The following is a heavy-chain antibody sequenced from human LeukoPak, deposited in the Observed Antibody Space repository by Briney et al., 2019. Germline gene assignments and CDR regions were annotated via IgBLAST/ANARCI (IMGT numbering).Heavy chain of an antibody. CDR3: ARGNTVKYYYGSGKTVNYYGMDV. J-gene: IGHJ6*02. D-gene: IGHD3-10*01. V-gene: IGHV1-2*02. Sequence: ASVKVSCKASGYTFTGYYMDWVRQAPGQGLEWMGWINPNSGGTNYAQKFQGRVTMTRDTSISTAYMGLSRLRSDDTAVYYCARGNTVKYYYGSGKTVNYYGMDVWGQGTTVTVSS. CDR2: INPNSGGT. CDR1: GYTFTGYY.